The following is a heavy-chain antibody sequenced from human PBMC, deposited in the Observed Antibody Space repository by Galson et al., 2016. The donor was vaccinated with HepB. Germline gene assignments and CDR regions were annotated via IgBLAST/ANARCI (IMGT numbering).Heavy chain of an antibody. D-gene: IGHD2-15*01. CDR2: IFPGDSDS. V-gene: IGHV5-51*01. CDR1: GYNFTTNW. CDR3: TRLRGYCSGGTCYSGFGMDV. J-gene: IGHJ6*02. Sequence: QSGAEVKKPGESLRISCKASGYNFTTNWIGWVRQMPGKGLEWMGIIFPGDSDSRYSPSFQGPVTISADKSINTAYLQWSSLKASDTAMYYCTRLRGYCSGGTCYSGFGMDVWGQGTTVTVSS.